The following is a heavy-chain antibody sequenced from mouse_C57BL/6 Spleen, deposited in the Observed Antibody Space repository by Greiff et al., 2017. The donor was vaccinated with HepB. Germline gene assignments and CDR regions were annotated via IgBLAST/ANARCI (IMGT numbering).Heavy chain of an antibody. V-gene: IGHV1-50*01. CDR2: IDPSDSYN. D-gene: IGHD4-1*01. CDR1: GYTFTSYW. J-gene: IGHJ3*01. CDR3: ARGLTGTKAY. Sequence: VQLQQPGAELVKPGASVKLSCKASGYTFTSYWMQWVKQRPGQGLEWIGEIDPSDSYNNYNQKFKGKATLTVDTSSSTAYMQLSSLTSEDSAVYYCARGLTGTKAYWGQGTLVTVSA.